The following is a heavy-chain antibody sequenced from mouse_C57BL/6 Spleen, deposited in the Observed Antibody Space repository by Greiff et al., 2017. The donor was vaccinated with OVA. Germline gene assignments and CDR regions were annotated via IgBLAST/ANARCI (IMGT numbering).Heavy chain of an antibody. CDR1: GYTFTSYG. V-gene: IGHV1-81*01. CDR2: IYPRSGNT. J-gene: IGHJ2*01. CDR3: ARKGNMMPFDY. D-gene: IGHD2-3*01. Sequence: VQLQQSGAELARPGASVKLSCKASGYTFTSYGISWVKQRTGQGLEWIGEIYPRSGNTYYNEKFKGKATLTADKSSSTAYMELRSLTSEDSAVYFCARKGNMMPFDYWGQGTTLTVSS.